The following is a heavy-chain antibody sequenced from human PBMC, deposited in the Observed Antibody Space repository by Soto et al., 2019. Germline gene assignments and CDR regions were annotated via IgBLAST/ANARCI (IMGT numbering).Heavy chain of an antibody. Sequence: QVKLVQSGAEVKKPGASVKVSCKASGYTFTSYGISWVRQAPGQGLEWMGWISAYNGNTNYAQKLQGRVTMTTDTSTSTAYMELRSLRSDDTAGYYCARTRIAVARRNNWFDPWGQGTLVTVSS. D-gene: IGHD6-19*01. CDR3: ARTRIAVARRNNWFDP. CDR2: ISAYNGNT. J-gene: IGHJ5*02. CDR1: GYTFTSYG. V-gene: IGHV1-18*01.